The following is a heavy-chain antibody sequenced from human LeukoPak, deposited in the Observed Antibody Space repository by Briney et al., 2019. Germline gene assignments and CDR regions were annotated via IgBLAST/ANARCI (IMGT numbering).Heavy chain of an antibody. CDR2: MYYSGST. CDR3: ARDFYYDSSGYYDALDI. D-gene: IGHD3-22*01. V-gene: IGHV4-61*01. Sequence: SSETLSLTCTVSGGSVSSGSYYWSWIRQPPGKGLEWIGYMYYSGSTSYNPSLKSRVTISVDTSKNQFSLKLSSVAAADTAVYYCARDFYYDSSGYYDALDIWGQGTVVTVSS. CDR1: GGSVSSGSYY. J-gene: IGHJ3*02.